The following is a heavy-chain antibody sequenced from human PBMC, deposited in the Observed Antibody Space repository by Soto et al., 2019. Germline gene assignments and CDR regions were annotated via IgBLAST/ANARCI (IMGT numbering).Heavy chain of an antibody. CDR3: AKVITVFGVDGLSHYFDY. Sequence: GGSLRLSCAASGFTFSNSGMSWVRQAPGKGLEWVSTISSRGDDTYYAGSVKGRFTISRDNSKNTLFLEMNRLRAEYTAIYYCAKVITVFGVDGLSHYFDYWGQGSLVTVSS. V-gene: IGHV3-23*01. D-gene: IGHD3-3*01. J-gene: IGHJ4*02. CDR2: ISSRGDDT. CDR1: GFTFSNSG.